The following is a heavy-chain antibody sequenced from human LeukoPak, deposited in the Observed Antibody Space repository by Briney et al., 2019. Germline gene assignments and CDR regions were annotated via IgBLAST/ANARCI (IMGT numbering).Heavy chain of an antibody. Sequence: SETLSLTCTVSGGSISSSSYYWGWIRQPPGKGLEWIGSIYYSGSTYYNPSLKSRVTISVDTSKNQFSLELSSVTAADTAVYYCARDHPEQWLSQRINWFDPWGQGTLVTVSS. CDR3: ARDHPEQWLSQRINWFDP. J-gene: IGHJ5*02. CDR1: GGSISSSSYY. D-gene: IGHD6-19*01. CDR2: IYYSGST. V-gene: IGHV4-39*07.